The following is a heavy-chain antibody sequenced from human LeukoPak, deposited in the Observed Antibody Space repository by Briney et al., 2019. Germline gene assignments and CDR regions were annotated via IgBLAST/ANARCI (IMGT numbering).Heavy chain of an antibody. CDR1: GFPFSSYA. CDR3: ANSIYDFWSGYRPPSYYYYGMDV. CDR2: ISGSGGST. D-gene: IGHD3-3*01. J-gene: IGHJ6*02. V-gene: IGHV3-23*01. Sequence: GGSLRLSCAASGFPFSSYAMSGVRQAPGKGLEWVSAISGSGGSTYYADSVKGRFTISRDNSKNTLYLQMNSLRAEDTAVYYCANSIYDFWSGYRPPSYYYYGMDVWGQGTTVTVSS.